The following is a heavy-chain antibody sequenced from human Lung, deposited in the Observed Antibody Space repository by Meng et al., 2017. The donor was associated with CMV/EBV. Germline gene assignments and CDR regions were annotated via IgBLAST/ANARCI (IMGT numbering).Heavy chain of an antibody. CDR2: IYSRGGS. D-gene: IGHD6-19*01. CDR1: SGSISGHF. Sequence: SQTXSLTXXVSSGSISGHFCSWIRQPPGKGLEWIGYIYSRGGSSYNPSLQSRVTISVDTSKNQVSLKLRSVTAADTAVYYCASFLAGAGPAFDNWGRGTAVTVSS. V-gene: IGHV4-59*03. CDR3: ASFLAGAGPAFDN. J-gene: IGHJ4*02.